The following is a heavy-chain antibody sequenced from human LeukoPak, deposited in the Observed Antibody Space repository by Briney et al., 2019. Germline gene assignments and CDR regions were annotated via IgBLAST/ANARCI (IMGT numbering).Heavy chain of an antibody. D-gene: IGHD6-19*01. V-gene: IGHV3-23*01. CDR2: ISGSGGST. CDR1: GFTFSSYA. Sequence: GGSLRLSCAASGFTFSSYAMSWVRQAPGKGLERISAISGSGGSTYYADSVKGRFTISRDNSKNTLYLQMNSLRAEDTAVYYCAKGQWLEPLDYWGQGTLVTVSS. CDR3: AKGQWLEPLDY. J-gene: IGHJ4*02.